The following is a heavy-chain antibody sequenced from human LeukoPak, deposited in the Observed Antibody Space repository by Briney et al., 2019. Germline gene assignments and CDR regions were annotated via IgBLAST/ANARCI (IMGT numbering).Heavy chain of an antibody. CDR1: GYTFTSYG. CDR2: ISAYNVNT. D-gene: IGHD2-15*01. Sequence: ASVKVSCKASGYTFTSYGITWVRQAPGQGLEWMGWISAYNVNTSNAQKFQGRVIMTIDTSTSTTYMELRSLRSDDTAVYYCARDPGVVVAVTAPGLDYWGQGTLVTVSS. J-gene: IGHJ4*02. V-gene: IGHV1-18*01. CDR3: ARDPGVVVAVTAPGLDY.